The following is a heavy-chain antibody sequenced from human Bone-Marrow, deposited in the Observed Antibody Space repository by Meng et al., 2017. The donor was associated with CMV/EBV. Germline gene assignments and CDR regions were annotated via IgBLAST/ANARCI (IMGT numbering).Heavy chain of an antibody. CDR2: IYSGGST. Sequence: GESLKISCAASGFTVSSNYMSWVRQAPGKGLEWVSVIYSGGSTYYADSVKGRFTISRDNSKNTLYLQMNSLRAEDTAVYYCARRRNYDFLSGYSICAFPICLQGKMVPVSS. D-gene: IGHD3-3*01. V-gene: IGHV3-66*02. J-gene: IGHJ3*02. CDR1: GFTVSSNY. CDR3: ARRRNYDFLSGYSICAFPI.